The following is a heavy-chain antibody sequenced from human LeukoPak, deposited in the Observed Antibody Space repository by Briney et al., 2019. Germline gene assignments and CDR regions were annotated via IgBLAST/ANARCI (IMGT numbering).Heavy chain of an antibody. CDR3: ARNSERFGGFAHDAFDI. CDR1: GGSISSYY. J-gene: IGHJ3*02. D-gene: IGHD3-10*01. V-gene: IGHV4-59*01. Sequence: SETLSLTCTVSGGSISSYYWSWIRQPPGKGLEWIGYIYYSGSTNYNPSLKSRVTISVDTSKNQFSLKLSSVTAADTAVYYCARNSERFGGFAHDAFDIWGQGTMVTVSS. CDR2: IYYSGST.